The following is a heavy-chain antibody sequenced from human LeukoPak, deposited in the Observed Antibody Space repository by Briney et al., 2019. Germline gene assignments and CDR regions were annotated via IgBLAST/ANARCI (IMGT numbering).Heavy chain of an antibody. CDR3: SLVRY. Sequence: PGRALRLPCAASGFPFNTYAMNWVRQAPGKGLEWVAAISYDGTNKYYGDSVKGRFTISRDNSKNTLYLQMNSLRAEDTAVYYCSLVRYWGQGTLVTVSS. D-gene: IGHD6-13*01. J-gene: IGHJ4*02. CDR2: ISYDGTNK. CDR1: GFPFNTYA. V-gene: IGHV3-30-3*01.